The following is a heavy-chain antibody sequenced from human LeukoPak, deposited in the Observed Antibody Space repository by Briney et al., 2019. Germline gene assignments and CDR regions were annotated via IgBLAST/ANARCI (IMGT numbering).Heavy chain of an antibody. Sequence: GESLKISCKGSGYSFTSYWIGWVRQMPGKGLEWMGIIYPGDSDTRYSPSFQGQVTISADKSISTAYLQWSSLKASDTAMYYCASSALSRSGGGFFEPWGQGTLVTVSS. CDR1: GYSFTSYW. CDR2: IYPGDSDT. D-gene: IGHD6-6*01. J-gene: IGHJ5*02. CDR3: ASSALSRSGGGFFEP. V-gene: IGHV5-51*01.